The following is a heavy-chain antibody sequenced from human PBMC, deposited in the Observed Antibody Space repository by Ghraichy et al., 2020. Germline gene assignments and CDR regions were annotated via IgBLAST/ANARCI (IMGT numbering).Heavy chain of an antibody. V-gene: IGHV3-30*18. CDR2: ISYDGSYN. D-gene: IGHD6-13*01. J-gene: IGHJ4*02. CDR3: ANSVEGSSWYSPYY. Sequence: GGSLRLSCAASGFTFNNYGMHWVRQAPGKGREWVAVISYDGSYNYYADSVKGRFTISRDNSKNTLYLQMNSLTAEDTAVYYCANSVEGSSWYSPYYWGQGTLVTVSS. CDR1: GFTFNNYG.